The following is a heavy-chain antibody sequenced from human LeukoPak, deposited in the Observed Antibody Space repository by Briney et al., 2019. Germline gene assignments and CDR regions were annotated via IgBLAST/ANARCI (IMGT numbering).Heavy chain of an antibody. D-gene: IGHD4-17*01. CDR2: IYYSGST. J-gene: IGHJ4*02. Sequence: SETLSLTCTVSGVPISSYYWNWIRQPPGKGLGGIGYIYYSGSTNYNPSLKSRVTISVDTSKKQFSLKLSSVSAADTAVYYCARGSLTTVTTFDYWGQGTLVTVSS. CDR1: GVPISSYY. V-gene: IGHV4-59*01. CDR3: ARGSLTTVTTFDY.